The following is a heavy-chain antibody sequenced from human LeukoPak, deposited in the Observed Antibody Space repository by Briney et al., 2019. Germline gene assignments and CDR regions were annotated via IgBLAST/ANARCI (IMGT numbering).Heavy chain of an antibody. CDR3: ARQRYSSSVIAAPHFDS. J-gene: IGHJ4*02. CDR2: IYSSGST. D-gene: IGHD6-6*01. CDR1: GGSISTDY. Sequence: SETLSLTCTVSGGSISTDYWGWSRPPPRKGLEWIGYIYSSGSTNYNPSLKSRVTISVDTSKSQFSLRLSSVTAADTAGYYCARQRYSSSVIAAPHFDSWGQGTLVTVSS. V-gene: IGHV4-59*01.